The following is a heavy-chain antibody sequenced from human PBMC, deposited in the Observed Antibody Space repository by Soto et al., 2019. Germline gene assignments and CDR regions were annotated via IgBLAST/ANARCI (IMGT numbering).Heavy chain of an antibody. CDR2: IYYSGST. J-gene: IGHJ5*02. CDR1: GGSISTGDYY. V-gene: IGHV4-30-4*01. CDR3: ATAVYCRSAGCSNWFDP. D-gene: IGHD2-2*01. Sequence: QVQLQESGPGLVKPSQTLSLTCTVSGGSISTGDYYWGWIRQPPGKGLEWIGYIYYSGSTYYNPSLNSLVTISLDTSRNQFSLKMSSVTAADTAVYYCATAVYCRSAGCSNWFDPWGQGTLVTVSS.